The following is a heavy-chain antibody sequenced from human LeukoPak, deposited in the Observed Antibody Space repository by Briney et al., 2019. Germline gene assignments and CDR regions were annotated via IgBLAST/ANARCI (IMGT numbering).Heavy chain of an antibody. D-gene: IGHD5-12*01. V-gene: IGHV4-4*07. Sequence: PSETLSLTCTVSGGSISSYYWSWIRQPAGKGLEWIGRIYTSGSTNYNPSLKSRVTMSVDTSKNQFSLKLSSVTAADTAVYYCARHVRCGYVCYYYMDVWGKGTTVTVSS. CDR1: GGSISSYY. CDR3: ARHVRCGYVCYYYMDV. CDR2: IYTSGST. J-gene: IGHJ6*03.